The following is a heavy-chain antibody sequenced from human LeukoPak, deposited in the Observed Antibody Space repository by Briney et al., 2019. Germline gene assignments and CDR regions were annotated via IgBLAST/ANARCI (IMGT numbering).Heavy chain of an antibody. D-gene: IGHD5-12*01. Sequence: SETLSLTCTVSGGSITSHYRSWIRQPPGKGLEWIGYIDHSGSTNYNPSLTSRVTISVDTSKNQFSLKLTYVTAADTAVYYCARDPSGYDYYFDYWGQGSLVTVSS. V-gene: IGHV4-59*11. CDR3: ARDPSGYDYYFDY. J-gene: IGHJ4*02. CDR2: IDHSGST. CDR1: GGSITSHY.